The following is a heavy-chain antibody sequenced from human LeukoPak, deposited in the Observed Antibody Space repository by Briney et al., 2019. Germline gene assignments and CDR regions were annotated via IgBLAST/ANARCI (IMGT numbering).Heavy chain of an antibody. CDR1: GYTFTSYG. CDR2: ISAYNGNT. Sequence: ASVTVSFKSSGYTFTSYGISWVRQAPGQGLEWMGWISAYNGNTNYAQKLQGRVTMTTDTSTSTAYMELRSLRSDDTAVYYCAREDSGSCFDYWGQGTLVTVSS. V-gene: IGHV1-18*01. CDR3: AREDSGSCFDY. J-gene: IGHJ4*02. D-gene: IGHD1-26*01.